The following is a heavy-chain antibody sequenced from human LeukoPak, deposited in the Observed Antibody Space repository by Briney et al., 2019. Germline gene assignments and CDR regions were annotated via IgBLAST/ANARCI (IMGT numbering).Heavy chain of an antibody. V-gene: IGHV3-15*04. CDR3: TTGIRGD. J-gene: IGHJ4*02. CDR1: GLTVTNAW. CDR2: IASKTDGGTT. Sequence: GGSLRLSCAASGLTVTNAWMKWVRQAPGKGVEWVGRIASKTDGGTTDYAAPVKGRFTISRDDSKNTLFLQMNSLKTEDTAVYYCTTGIRGDCGQGTLVTVSS.